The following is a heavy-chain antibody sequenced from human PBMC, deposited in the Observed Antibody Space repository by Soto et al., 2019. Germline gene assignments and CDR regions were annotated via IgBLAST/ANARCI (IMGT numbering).Heavy chain of an antibody. V-gene: IGHV3-21*01. Sequence: EVQLLGTGGGLVRPGGSLTLSCAVSGVTFTNYGINWVRQAPGKGLEWVSSVSKSDYTYYSESVKGRFTISRDNARNSATLQMVNLRAEHTAVYYCTREDSIIIPAVADFWGQGTLVTVSS. J-gene: IGHJ4*02. CDR1: GVTFTNYG. D-gene: IGHD6-19*01. CDR3: TREDSIIIPAVADF. CDR2: VSKSDYT.